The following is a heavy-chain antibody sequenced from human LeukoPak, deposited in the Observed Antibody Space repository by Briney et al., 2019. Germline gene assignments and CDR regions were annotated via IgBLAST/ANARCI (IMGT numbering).Heavy chain of an antibody. CDR3: ARDIVVVPAASRDYYYYYGMDV. Sequence: SQTLSLTCAVSGGSISSGSYSWSWIRQPPGKGLEWIGYIYHSGSTYYNPSLKSRVTISVDRSKNQFSLKLSSVTAADTAVYYCARDIVVVPAASRDYYYYYGMDVWGQGTTVTVSS. CDR2: IYHSGST. V-gene: IGHV4-30-2*01. CDR1: GGSISSGSYS. J-gene: IGHJ6*02. D-gene: IGHD2-2*01.